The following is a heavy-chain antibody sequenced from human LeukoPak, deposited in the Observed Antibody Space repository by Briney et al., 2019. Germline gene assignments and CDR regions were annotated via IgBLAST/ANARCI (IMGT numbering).Heavy chain of an antibody. CDR2: INPSGSGT. CDR3: AREMPSTYFFDF. Sequence: ASVKLSCNASAYPFTSNINYMVRQGPGQGPELVGIINPSGSGTTHTPQFQGRVTMTWDTSTSTVYMELSSLRSEDTAIYYCAREMPSTYFFDFWGQGTLVTVSS. CDR1: AYPFTSNI. V-gene: IGHV1-46*01. J-gene: IGHJ4*02. D-gene: IGHD2-2*01.